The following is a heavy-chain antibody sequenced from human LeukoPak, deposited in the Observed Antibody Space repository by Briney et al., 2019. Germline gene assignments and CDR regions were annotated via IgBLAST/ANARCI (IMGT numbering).Heavy chain of an antibody. D-gene: IGHD3-10*01. V-gene: IGHV4-34*01. CDR2: INHSGST. CDR1: GGSFSGYY. J-gene: IGHJ4*02. CDR3: ARDDLQSYYYGSGSYYHY. Sequence: SETLSLTCAVYGGSFSGYYWSWIRQPPGKGLEWIGEINHSGSTNYNPSLKSRVTISVDTSKNQFPLKLSSVTAADTAVYYCARDDLQSYYYGSGSYYHYWGQGTLVTVSS.